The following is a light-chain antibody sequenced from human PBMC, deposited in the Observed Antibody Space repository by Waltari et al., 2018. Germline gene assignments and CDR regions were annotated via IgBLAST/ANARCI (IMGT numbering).Light chain of an antibody. CDR3: SSYTSSSTPVV. V-gene: IGLV2-14*03. CDR2: DVS. J-gene: IGLJ2*01. CDR1: SSDVGGYNY. Sequence: SALTQPASVSGSPGQSITISCTGTSSDVGGYNYVSWYQQHPVKAPKRMIYDVSNRPSGVSNRFSGSKSGNTASLTISGLQAEDEADYYCSSYTSSSTPVVFGGGTKLTVL.